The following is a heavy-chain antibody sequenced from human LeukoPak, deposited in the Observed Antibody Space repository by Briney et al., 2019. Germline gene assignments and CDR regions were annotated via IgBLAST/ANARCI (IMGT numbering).Heavy chain of an antibody. D-gene: IGHD4-17*01. Sequence: GGSLRLSCAASGFNFSAYSMNWVRQAPGQGMEWVSYISRSSDAIYDADSVKGRFTISRDNAKNLLFLQMTSLGVEDTALYYCARGDSDHYITLDYWGLGTLVTVSS. CDR3: ARGDSDHYITLDY. V-gene: IGHV3-48*01. J-gene: IGHJ4*02. CDR2: ISRSSDAI. CDR1: GFNFSAYS.